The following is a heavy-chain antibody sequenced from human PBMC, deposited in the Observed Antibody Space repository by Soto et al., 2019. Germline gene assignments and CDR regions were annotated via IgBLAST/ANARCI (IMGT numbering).Heavy chain of an antibody. CDR3: ARVSQQPGWFDP. V-gene: IGHV3-21*01. D-gene: IGHD5-18*01. J-gene: IGHJ5*02. CDR1: GFTFSSYS. CDR2: ISSSSSYI. Sequence: PGGSLRLSWAASGFTFSSYSMNWVRQAPGKGLEWVSSISSSSSYIYYADSVKGRFTISRDNAKNSLYLQMNSLRAEDTAVYYCARVSQQPGWFDPWGQGTLVTVSS.